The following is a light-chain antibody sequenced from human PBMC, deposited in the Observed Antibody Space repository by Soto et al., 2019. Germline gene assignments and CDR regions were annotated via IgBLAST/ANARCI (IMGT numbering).Light chain of an antibody. J-gene: IGKJ5*01. CDR1: RSVSNNY. V-gene: IGKV3-20*01. CDR3: QQYSKWPIT. Sequence: EIVLTQSPGTLSLSPGERATLSCRASRSVSNNYLAWYQQKPGQAPRLLIYGASRRATGVPDRFSGSGSGTEFTLTINSLQSEDFAVYYCQQYSKWPITFGQGTRLEIK. CDR2: GAS.